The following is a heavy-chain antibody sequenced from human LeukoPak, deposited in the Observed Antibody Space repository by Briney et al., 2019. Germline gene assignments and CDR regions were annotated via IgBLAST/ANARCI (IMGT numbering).Heavy chain of an antibody. J-gene: IGHJ4*02. Sequence: ASVKVSCKASGYTFTSYYMRWVRQAPGQGLEWMGIINPSGGSTSYAQKFQGRVTMTRDTSTSTVYMELSSLRSEDTAVYYCARDVENYDFWSGTDYWGQGTLVTVSS. D-gene: IGHD3-3*01. V-gene: IGHV1-46*01. CDR2: INPSGGST. CDR1: GYTFTSYY. CDR3: ARDVENYDFWSGTDY.